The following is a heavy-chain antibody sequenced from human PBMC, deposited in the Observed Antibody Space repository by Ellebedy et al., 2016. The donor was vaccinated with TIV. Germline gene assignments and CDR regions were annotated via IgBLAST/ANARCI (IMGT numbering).Heavy chain of an antibody. CDR1: GYTFTSYY. V-gene: IGHV1-46*01. Sequence: AASVKVSCKASGYTFTSYYMHWVRQAPGQGLEWMGIINPSGGSTSYAQKFQGRVTMTRDTSTSTVYMELSSPRSDDTAVYYCVRDPGGATVQGNNDYWGQGTLVTVSS. J-gene: IGHJ4*02. CDR2: INPSGGST. CDR3: VRDPGGATVQGNNDY. D-gene: IGHD1-26*01.